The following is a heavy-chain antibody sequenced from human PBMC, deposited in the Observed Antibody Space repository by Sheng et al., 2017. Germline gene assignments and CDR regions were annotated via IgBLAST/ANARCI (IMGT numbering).Heavy chain of an antibody. Sequence: QVQLQQWGAGLLKPSETLSLTCAVYGGSFSGYYWSWIRQPPGKGLEWIGEINHSGSTNYNPSLKSRVTISVDTSKNQFSLKLSSVTAADTAVYYCARGRGYEVPAASNWFDPGAREPWSPSPQ. CDR2: INHSGST. CDR3: ARGRGYEVPAASNWFDP. V-gene: IGHV4-34*01. J-gene: IGHJ5*02. D-gene: IGHD2-2*01. CDR1: GGSFSGYY.